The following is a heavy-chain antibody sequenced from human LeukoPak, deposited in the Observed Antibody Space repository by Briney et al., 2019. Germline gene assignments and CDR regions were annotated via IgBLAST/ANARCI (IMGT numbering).Heavy chain of an antibody. J-gene: IGHJ6*02. CDR2: IYHSGST. Sequence: SETLSLTCAVSGGSISSGGYSWSWIRQPPGKGLEWIGYIYHSGSTYYDPSLKSRVTISVDRSKNQFSLKLSSVTAADTAVYYCARVVGYCYGMDVWGQGTTVTVSS. V-gene: IGHV4-30-2*01. CDR1: GGSISSGGYS. CDR3: ARVVGYCYGMDV.